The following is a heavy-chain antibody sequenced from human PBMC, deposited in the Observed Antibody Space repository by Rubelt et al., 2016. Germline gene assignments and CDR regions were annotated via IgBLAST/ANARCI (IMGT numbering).Heavy chain of an antibody. Sequence: QVQLVQSGAEVKKPGASVKVSCKASGYTFTGYGISWVRQAPGQGLEWMGWISAYNGNTNYAQKLQGRVTMTTDTSTSTAYMELRSLRSDDTAVYYCARDRIRIAARQGWYFDLWGRGTLVTVSS. CDR3: ARDRIRIAARQGWYFDL. D-gene: IGHD6-6*01. J-gene: IGHJ2*01. V-gene: IGHV1-18*01. CDR2: ISAYNGNT. CDR1: GYTFTGYG.